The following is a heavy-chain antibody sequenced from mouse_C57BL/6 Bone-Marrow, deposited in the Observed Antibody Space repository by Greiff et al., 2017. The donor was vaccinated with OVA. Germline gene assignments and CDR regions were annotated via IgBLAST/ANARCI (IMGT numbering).Heavy chain of an antibody. V-gene: IGHV1-62-3*01. CDR3: ARSEVTGTLAWFAY. J-gene: IGHJ3*01. Sequence: QVQLKQSGAELVKPGASVKLSSKASGYTFTSYWMHWVKQRPGRGLEWIGRIDPNSGGTKYNEKFKSKATLTVDKPSSTAYMQLSSLTSEDSAVYYCARSEVTGTLAWFAYWGQGTLVTVSA. CDR2: IDPNSGGT. D-gene: IGHD4-1*01. CDR1: GYTFTSYW.